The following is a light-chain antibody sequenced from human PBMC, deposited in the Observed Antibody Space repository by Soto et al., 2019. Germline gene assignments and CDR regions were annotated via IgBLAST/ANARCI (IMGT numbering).Light chain of an antibody. J-gene: IGKJ1*01. CDR2: GAS. V-gene: IGKV3D-15*01. CDR3: QQYNNYPRT. CDR1: QSVSTE. Sequence: EIVMTQSPATLSVSPGERATLSCRASQSVSTELAWYQQKPGQAPRLLIYGASNRATGIPARFSGSGSGTEFTLTISNLQPEDFATYFCQQYNNYPRTFGQGTKVDI.